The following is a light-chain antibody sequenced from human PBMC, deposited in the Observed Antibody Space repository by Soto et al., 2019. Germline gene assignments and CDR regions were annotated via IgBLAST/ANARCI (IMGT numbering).Light chain of an antibody. V-gene: IGLV2-14*01. Sequence: QSALTQPASVSGSPGQSITISCPGTSSDVGGYNYVSWYQQHPGTAPKLIIYEVSYRHSGVSHRFSGSKSGNTASLTISGLQAEDGADYYCSSDSSNTARGFGTGTTLHVL. CDR3: SSDSSNTARG. CDR2: EVS. J-gene: IGLJ1*01. CDR1: SSDVGGYNY.